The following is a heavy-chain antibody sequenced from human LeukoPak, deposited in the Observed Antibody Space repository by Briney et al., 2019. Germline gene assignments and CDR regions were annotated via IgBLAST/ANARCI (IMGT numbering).Heavy chain of an antibody. CDR2: MNDNGSGI. CDR3: AREITVSREWYFDL. Sequence: GGSLRLSCALSGLNIRNYWMHWVRQAPGKGLVWVSRMNDNGSGISYADSVKGRFTISRDHAKNTLYLQMNSLRAEDTAVYYCAREITVSREWYFDLWGRGTLVTVAS. D-gene: IGHD4-17*01. CDR1: GLNIRNYW. V-gene: IGHV3-74*01. J-gene: IGHJ2*01.